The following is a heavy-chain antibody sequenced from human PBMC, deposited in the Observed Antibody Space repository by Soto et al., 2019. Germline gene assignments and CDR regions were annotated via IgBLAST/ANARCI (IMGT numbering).Heavy chain of an antibody. CDR1: GGTFSSCA. CDR2: IIPIFGTA. V-gene: IGHV1-69*13. D-gene: IGHD5-18*01. Sequence: GASVKVSCKASGGTFSSCAISWVRQAPGQGLEWMGGIIPIFGTANYAQKFQGRVTITADESTSTAYMELSSLRSEDTAVYYCARAQQLWLNFDYWGQGTLVTVSS. J-gene: IGHJ4*02. CDR3: ARAQQLWLNFDY.